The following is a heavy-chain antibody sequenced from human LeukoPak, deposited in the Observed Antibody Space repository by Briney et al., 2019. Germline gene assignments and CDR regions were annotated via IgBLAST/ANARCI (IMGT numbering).Heavy chain of an antibody. V-gene: IGHV3-30*03. CDR2: ISYDGSNK. D-gene: IGHD1-26*01. CDR3: ATQAVGATEWYFDL. J-gene: IGHJ2*01. CDR1: GFTFSSYG. Sequence: GGSLRLSCAASGFTFSSYGMHWVRQAPGKGLEWVAVISYDGSNKYYADSVKGRFTISRDNAKNSLYLQMNSLRAGDTAVYYCATQAVGATEWYFDLWGRGTLVTVSS.